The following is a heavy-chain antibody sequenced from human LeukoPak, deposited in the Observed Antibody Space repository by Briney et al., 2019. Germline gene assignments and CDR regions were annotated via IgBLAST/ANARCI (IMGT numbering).Heavy chain of an antibody. J-gene: IGHJ4*02. Sequence: QPGGSLRLSCAASGFTFSSYALSWVRQAPGKGLEWVSSISGSGDSTYYADSVTGRFTISRDNSKNTLYLQMNSLRAEDTAVYYCAKEVYAATAFDYWGQGTLVTVSS. CDR2: ISGSGDST. D-gene: IGHD2-8*01. CDR3: AKEVYAATAFDY. V-gene: IGHV3-23*01. CDR1: GFTFSSYA.